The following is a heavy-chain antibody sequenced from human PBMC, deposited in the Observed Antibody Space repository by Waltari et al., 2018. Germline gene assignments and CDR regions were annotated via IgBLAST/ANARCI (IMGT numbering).Heavy chain of an antibody. Sequence: QVQLVQSGAEVNKPGSSVKVSCRASEGTFSSYTISWVRPSPGQGLEWMGRIIPILGIANYAQKFQGRVTITADKSTSTAYMELSSLRSEDTAVYYCARPGYSSGWYDAFDIWGQGTMVTVSS. CDR2: IIPILGIA. V-gene: IGHV1-69*02. J-gene: IGHJ3*02. D-gene: IGHD6-19*01. CDR1: EGTFSSYT. CDR3: ARPGYSSGWYDAFDI.